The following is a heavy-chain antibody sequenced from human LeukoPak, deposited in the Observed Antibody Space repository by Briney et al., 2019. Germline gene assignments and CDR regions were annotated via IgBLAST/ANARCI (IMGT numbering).Heavy chain of an antibody. CDR3: ARGHGSGWYFDY. V-gene: IGHV4-59*01. D-gene: IGHD6-19*01. J-gene: IGHJ4*02. CDR1: VGSTSSYY. Sequence: NPSETLSLTCTVSVGSTSSYYWSWIPQPPGKGLEWIGYIYYSGSTNYNPSLKSRVTISVDTPKNQFSLKLSSVTAADTAVYYCARGHGSGWYFDYWGQGTLVTVSS. CDR2: IYYSGST.